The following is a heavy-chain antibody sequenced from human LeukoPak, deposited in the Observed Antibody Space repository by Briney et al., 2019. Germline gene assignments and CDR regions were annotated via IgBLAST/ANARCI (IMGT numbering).Heavy chain of an antibody. CDR1: GYRFASYW. Sequence: GESLKISCKGSGYRFASYWIGWVRQMPGKGPEYMGIIYPGDSDTRYSPSFQGQVTISADKSISTAYLQWSSLKASDTAVYFCARLLGHCSSSSCSVDFDSWGQGTLVTVSP. J-gene: IGHJ4*02. CDR2: IYPGDSDT. V-gene: IGHV5-51*01. D-gene: IGHD2-2*01. CDR3: ARLLGHCSSSSCSVDFDS.